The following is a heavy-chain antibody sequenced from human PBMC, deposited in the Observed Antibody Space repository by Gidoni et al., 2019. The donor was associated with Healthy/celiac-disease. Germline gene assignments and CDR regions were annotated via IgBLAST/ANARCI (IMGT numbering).Heavy chain of an antibody. J-gene: IGHJ6*02. D-gene: IGHD5-12*01. CDR1: GGTFSSYA. CDR2: IIPIFGTA. V-gene: IGHV1-69*06. Sequence: QVQLVQSGAEVTKPGSSFKVSCKASGGTFSSYAISWVRQAPGQGLEWMGGIIPIFGTANYAQKFQGRVTITADKSTSTAYMELSSLRSEDTAVYYCARDQWLRLDNEELYYYYYYGMDVWGQGTTVTVSS. CDR3: ARDQWLRLDNEELYYYYYYGMDV.